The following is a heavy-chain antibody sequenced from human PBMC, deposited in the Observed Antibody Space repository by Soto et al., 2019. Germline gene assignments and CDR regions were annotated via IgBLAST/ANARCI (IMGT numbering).Heavy chain of an antibody. CDR3: ARDSPARPLVY. V-gene: IGHV3-33*01. CDR1: GFTFSSYG. D-gene: IGHD2-2*01. Sequence: QVQLVESGGGVVQPGRSLRLSCAASGFTFSSYGMHWVRQAPGKGLEWVAVIWYDGSNKYYADSVKGRFTISRDNSKNTLYLQMNSLRAEDTAVYYCARDSPARPLVYWGQGTLVTVSS. CDR2: IWYDGSNK. J-gene: IGHJ4*02.